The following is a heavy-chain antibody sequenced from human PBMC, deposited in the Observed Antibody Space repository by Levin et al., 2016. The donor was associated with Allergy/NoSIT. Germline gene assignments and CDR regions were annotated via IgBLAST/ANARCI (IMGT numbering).Heavy chain of an antibody. Sequence: WIRQPPGKGLEWVAVVSHDGKDTYYTDSVKGRLTISRDNSKNTMYLQMSSLRTDDTAVYYCAKGPLRYFQQWGQGTLVTVSS. CDR2: VSHDGKDT. V-gene: IGHV3-30*18. CDR3: AKGPLRYFQQ. J-gene: IGHJ1*01. D-gene: IGHD4-17*01.